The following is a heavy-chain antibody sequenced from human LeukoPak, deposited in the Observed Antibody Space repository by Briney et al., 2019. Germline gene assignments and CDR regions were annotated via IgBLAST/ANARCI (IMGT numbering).Heavy chain of an antibody. CDR2: INPNSGGT. J-gene: IGHJ5*02. V-gene: IGHV1-2*02. CDR3: ARVRWEPAYNWFDP. Sequence: ASVKVSCKASGYTFTGYYMHWVRQAPGQGLEWMGWINPNSGGTNYAQKFQGRVTMTRDTSISTAYMELSRLRSDDTAVYYCARVRWEPAYNWFDPWGQGTLVTVSS. D-gene: IGHD1-26*01. CDR1: GYTFTGYY.